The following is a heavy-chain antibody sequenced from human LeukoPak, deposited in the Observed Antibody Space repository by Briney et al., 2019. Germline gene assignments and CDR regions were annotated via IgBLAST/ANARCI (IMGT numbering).Heavy chain of an antibody. Sequence: GGSLRLSCAASGFTVSSNYMSWVRQAPGKGLEWVSVIYSGGSTYYADSVEGRFTISRDNSKNTLYLQMNSLRAEDTAVYYCAAIVGAYDAFDIWGQGTMVTVSS. V-gene: IGHV3-53*01. CDR2: IYSGGST. J-gene: IGHJ3*02. D-gene: IGHD1-26*01. CDR1: GFTVSSNY. CDR3: AAIVGAYDAFDI.